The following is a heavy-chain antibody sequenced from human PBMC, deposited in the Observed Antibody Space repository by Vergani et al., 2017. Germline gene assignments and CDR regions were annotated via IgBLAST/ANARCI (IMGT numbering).Heavy chain of an antibody. J-gene: IGHJ4*02. Sequence: QVQLQESGPGLVKPSQTLSLTCTVSGCSISSGSYYWCWLRLPAGKGLEWIGRIYTSGSTNYNPSLKSRVTMAVDTTKNQFTLKLSAETAADTSVYYCGQRSSSYYDEMWGQGVLIAVSS. V-gene: IGHV4-61*02. CDR2: IYTSGST. CDR3: GQRSSSYYDEM. CDR1: GCSISSGSYY. D-gene: IGHD3-22*01.